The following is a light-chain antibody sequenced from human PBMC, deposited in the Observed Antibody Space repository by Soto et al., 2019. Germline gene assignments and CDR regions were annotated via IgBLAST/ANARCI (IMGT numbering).Light chain of an antibody. V-gene: IGLV3-1*01. CDR2: DDS. CDR1: KLGSKY. CDR3: QAWDNSVV. J-gene: IGLJ2*01. Sequence: SYELTQPPSVSVSPGQTATMTCSGDKLGSKYVCWYQQKPGQSPVLVIYDDSKRPSGIPGRFSGSNSGNTATLTISGTQAMDEADYYCQAWDNSVVFGGGTKVTVL.